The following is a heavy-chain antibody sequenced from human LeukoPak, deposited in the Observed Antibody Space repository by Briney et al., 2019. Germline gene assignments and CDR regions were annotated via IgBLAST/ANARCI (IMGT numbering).Heavy chain of an antibody. D-gene: IGHD4-17*01. CDR2: INAGNGNT. Sequence: ASVKVSCKASGYTFTSYAMHWVRQAPGQRLEWMGWINAGNGNTKYSQEFQGRVTITRDTSASTAYMELSSLRSEDMAVYYCARDPKIYGDFYFDYWGQGTLVTVSS. CDR1: GYTFTSYA. V-gene: IGHV1-3*03. J-gene: IGHJ4*02. CDR3: ARDPKIYGDFYFDY.